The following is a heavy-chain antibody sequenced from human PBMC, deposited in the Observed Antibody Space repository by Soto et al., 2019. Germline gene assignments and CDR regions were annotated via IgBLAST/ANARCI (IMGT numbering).Heavy chain of an antibody. CDR1: GDSVSSNSAA. D-gene: IGHD1-1*01. J-gene: IGHJ6*02. Sequence: SQTLSLTCAISGDSVSSNSAAWNWIRQSPSRGLEWLGRTYYRSKWYNDYAVSVKSRITINPDTSKNQFSLQLNSVTPEDTAVYYCARLEGSEAEYYYYYGMDVWGQGTTVTVSS. V-gene: IGHV6-1*01. CDR2: TYYRSKWYN. CDR3: ARLEGSEAEYYYYYGMDV.